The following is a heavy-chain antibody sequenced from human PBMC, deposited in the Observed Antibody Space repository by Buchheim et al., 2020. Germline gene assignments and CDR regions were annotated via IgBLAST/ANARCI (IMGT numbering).Heavy chain of an antibody. CDR2: ISCDGRNR. D-gene: IGHD3-16*02. V-gene: IGHV3-30*18. Sequence: QEQLVQSGGGVVQPGRSLSLSCGASGFDFGAYAMHWVRQAPGKGLEWLTVISCDGRNRWYRDSVKGRFTVSRDNSKKSLHLQMNSLRPEDSAVYYCAKDVRLGQLSNLKVYGMDVWGHGTT. J-gene: IGHJ6*02. CDR3: AKDVRLGQLSNLKVYGMDV. CDR1: GFDFGAYA.